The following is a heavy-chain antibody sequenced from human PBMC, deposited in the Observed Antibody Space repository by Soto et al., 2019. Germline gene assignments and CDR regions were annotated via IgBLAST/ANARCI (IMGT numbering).Heavy chain of an antibody. J-gene: IGHJ3*02. CDR2: ISAYNGNT. CDR1: AYTLTSYC. V-gene: IGHV1-18*04. D-gene: IGHD1-26*01. CDR3: AREPRVGATGSRAFDI. Sequence: SVNVSCKPSAYTLTSYCISQIRQAPGQGLEWMGWISAYNGNTNYAQKLQGRVTMTTDTSTSTAYMELRSMRSDDTAVYYCAREPRVGATGSRAFDIWGQGTMVT.